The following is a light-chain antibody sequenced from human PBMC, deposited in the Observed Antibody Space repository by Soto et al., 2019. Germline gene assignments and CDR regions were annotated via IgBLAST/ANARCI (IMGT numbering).Light chain of an antibody. CDR2: DVT. Sequence: QYVLTQPASVSGSPGQSITISCTGTGSDVGGYDYVSWYQQYPGKAPKLVIYDVTNRPSGVSNRFSGSKSGNTAALIIFGLQAEDEADYYCCSYTSSGTYVFGTGTKVTVL. V-gene: IGLV2-14*03. CDR1: GSDVGGYDY. J-gene: IGLJ1*01. CDR3: CSYTSSGTYV.